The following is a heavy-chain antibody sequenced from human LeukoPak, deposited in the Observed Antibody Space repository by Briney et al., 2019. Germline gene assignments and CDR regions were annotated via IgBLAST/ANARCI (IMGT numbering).Heavy chain of an antibody. J-gene: IGHJ3*01. CDR1: GFTFSSHW. Sequence: GGSLRLSCAASGFTFSSHWMSWVRQAPGKGLEWVANIKQNGLENYYVDSVKGRFSISRDNAKSSLYLQMDSLRAEDTAVYYCAGACCCGSNCYAAAFDVWGQGTVVTVSS. V-gene: IGHV3-7*01. CDR3: AGACCCGSNCYAAAFDV. D-gene: IGHD2-2*01. CDR2: IKQNGLEN.